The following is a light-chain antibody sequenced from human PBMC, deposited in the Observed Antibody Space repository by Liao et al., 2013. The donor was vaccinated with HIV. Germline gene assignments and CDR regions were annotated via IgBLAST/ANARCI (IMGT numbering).Light chain of an antibody. Sequence: SYELTQPPSLSVAPGETARVTCGGNNIGGKSVHWYQQQPGQAPVLVISYDSGRPSGIPERFSGSNSGDTATLTISRVEVGDEADYYCQVWDSKIDYVFGAGTKVTVL. CDR3: QVWDSKIDYV. V-gene: IGLV3-21*01. CDR2: YDS. J-gene: IGLJ1*01. CDR1: NIGGKS.